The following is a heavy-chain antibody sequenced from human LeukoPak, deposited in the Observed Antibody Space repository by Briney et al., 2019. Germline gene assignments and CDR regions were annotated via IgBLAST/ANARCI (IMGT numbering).Heavy chain of an antibody. D-gene: IGHD1-26*01. CDR2: IHPSSGGT. J-gene: IGHJ4*02. V-gene: IGHV1-2*02. CDR3: AGEWEHTLDY. Sequence: GASVKVSCKASGYTFTGYYMHWVRQAPGQGLEWMGRIHPSSGGTDYAQKFQGRVTMTSDTSISTSYMDLSSLRSDDTAVYYCAGEWEHTLDYWGQGTVVTVSS. CDR1: GYTFTGYY.